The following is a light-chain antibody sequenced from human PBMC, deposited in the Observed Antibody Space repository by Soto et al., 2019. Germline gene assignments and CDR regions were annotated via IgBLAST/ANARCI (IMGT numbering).Light chain of an antibody. CDR1: QDIGNY. Sequence: IQLTQSPSSLSASVGDRVTISCRASQDIGNYLAWYQQKPGEAPKLPIYDASTLQSGVPLRFGGSGSGTDFTLTISSLQPEDFATYYCQQLNKYPVTFGQGTRLEIK. V-gene: IGKV1-9*01. CDR2: DAS. CDR3: QQLNKYPVT. J-gene: IGKJ5*01.